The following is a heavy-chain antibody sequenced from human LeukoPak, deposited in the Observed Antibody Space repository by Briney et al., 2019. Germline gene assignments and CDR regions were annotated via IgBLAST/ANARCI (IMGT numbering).Heavy chain of an antibody. CDR1: GGSFSGYY. CDR2: INHSGST. CDR3: ARGRYSSSWYGRRYYYYYGMDV. Sequence: SETLSLTCAVYGGSFSGYYWSWIRQPPGKGLEWIGEINHSGSTNYNPSLKSRVSISVDTSKNQFSLKLSSVTAADTAVYYCARGRYSSSWYGRRYYYYYGMDVRGQGTTVTVSS. J-gene: IGHJ6*02. D-gene: IGHD6-13*01. V-gene: IGHV4-34*01.